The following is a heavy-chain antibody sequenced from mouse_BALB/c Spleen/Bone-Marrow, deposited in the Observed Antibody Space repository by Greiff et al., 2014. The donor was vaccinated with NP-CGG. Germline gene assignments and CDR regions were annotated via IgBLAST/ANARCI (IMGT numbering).Heavy chain of an antibody. CDR2: IYPGDGNT. J-gene: IGHJ3*01. D-gene: IGHD2-4*01. CDR3: ALYDYDGLSWFAY. V-gene: IGHV1-82*01. Sequence: LEESGPELVKPGASVKISCKASGYAFSSSWMNWVKQRPGQGLEWIGRIYPGDGNTNYNGKFKGKATLTADKSSTTAYMQLSSLTSVDSVVYFCALYDYDGLSWFAYWGQGTLVTVSA. CDR1: GYAFSSSW.